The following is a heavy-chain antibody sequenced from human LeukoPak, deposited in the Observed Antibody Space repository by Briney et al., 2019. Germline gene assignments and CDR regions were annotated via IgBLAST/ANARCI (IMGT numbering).Heavy chain of an antibody. D-gene: IGHD6-13*01. V-gene: IGHV3-23*01. CDR2: ISGNNHVT. CDR1: GFTFTSYA. Sequence: GGSLRLSCAASGFTFTSYALTWVRQAPGKGLEWVSTISGNNHVTYYADSVKGRFTISRDNSKNTLYLQMNSLRAEDTAVYYCARVGQQLTRGGVDYWGQGTLVTVSS. CDR3: ARVGQQLTRGGVDY. J-gene: IGHJ4*02.